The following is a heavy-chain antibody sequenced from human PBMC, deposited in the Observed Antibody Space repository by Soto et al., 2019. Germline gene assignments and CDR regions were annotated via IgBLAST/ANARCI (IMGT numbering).Heavy chain of an antibody. J-gene: IGHJ4*02. CDR3: ARETSGHQFDS. V-gene: IGHV3-30-3*01. D-gene: IGHD1-26*01. CDR1: GFTFSTYA. Sequence: QELLVESGGGVVQPGRSLRLSCAASGFTFSTYAMHWVRQAPRKGLEWVAFISYDGSQTQHADSVKGRFTISRDNSKDTVYLQMNSLRAEDTAVYYCARETSGHQFDSWGQGTLVTVSS. CDR2: ISYDGSQT.